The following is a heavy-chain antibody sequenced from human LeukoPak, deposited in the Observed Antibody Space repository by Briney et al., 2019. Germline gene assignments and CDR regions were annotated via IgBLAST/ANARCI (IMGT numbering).Heavy chain of an antibody. V-gene: IGHV5-51*01. CDR1: GSSFTSYW. J-gene: IGHJ4*02. Sequence: GESLQISCKGSGSSFTSYWIGWVRQLPGKGLEWMGIIYPSDSDTRYSPSFQGQVTISADKSISTAYLQWSSLKASDTAMYYCARLPYDFWSGYYSYYFDYWGQGTLVTVSS. CDR2: IYPSDSDT. CDR3: ARLPYDFWSGYYSYYFDY. D-gene: IGHD3-3*01.